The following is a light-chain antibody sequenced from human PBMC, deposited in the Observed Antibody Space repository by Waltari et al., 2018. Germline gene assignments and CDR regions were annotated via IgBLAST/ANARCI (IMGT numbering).Light chain of an antibody. CDR1: SLRRYY. CDR2: GQD. CDR3: LSRDTSSTRL. J-gene: IGLJ2*01. Sequence: SSELTQDPAVSVALGQTVRLTCQGDSLRRYYASWYQQRPGQAPILVLYGQDNRPAGIPDRFSGSTAGNTASLTITGAQAEDEADYCCLSRDTSSTRLFGGGTRLTV. V-gene: IGLV3-19*01.